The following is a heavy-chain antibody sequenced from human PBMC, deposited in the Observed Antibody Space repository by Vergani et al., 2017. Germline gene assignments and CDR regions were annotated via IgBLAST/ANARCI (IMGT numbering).Heavy chain of an antibody. CDR1: GGSISSSSYY. Sequence: QLQLQESGPGLVKPSETLSLTCTVSGGSISSSSYYWGWIRQPPGKGLEWIGSIYYSGSTYYNPSLKSRVTISVDTSKNQFSLKLSSVTAADTAVYYCARGPSEIYYGWGPIDYWGQGTLVTVSS. J-gene: IGHJ4*02. CDR2: IYYSGST. D-gene: IGHD3-10*01. CDR3: ARGPSEIYYGWGPIDY. V-gene: IGHV4-39*07.